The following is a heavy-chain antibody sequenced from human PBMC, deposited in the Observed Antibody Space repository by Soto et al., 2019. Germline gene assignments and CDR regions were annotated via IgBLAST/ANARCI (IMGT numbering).Heavy chain of an antibody. CDR3: ARGAYYDFWSGYSRDWFDP. CDR1: GYTFTSYG. Sequence: QVQLVQSGAEVKKPGASVKVSCKASGYTFTSYGISWVRQAPGQGLEWMGWISAYNGNTNYAQKLQGRVTMTTDTSTSTAYMELRSLRSDDTAVYYCARGAYYDFWSGYSRDWFDPWGQGTLVTVSS. J-gene: IGHJ5*02. CDR2: ISAYNGNT. D-gene: IGHD3-3*01. V-gene: IGHV1-18*01.